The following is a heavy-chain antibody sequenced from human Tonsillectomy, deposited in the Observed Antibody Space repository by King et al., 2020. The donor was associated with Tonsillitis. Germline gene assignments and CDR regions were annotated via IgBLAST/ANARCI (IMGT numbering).Heavy chain of an antibody. J-gene: IGHJ6*02. V-gene: IGHV4-59*01. CDR2: IYYSGST. CDR3: ARDKLCSGYYCAYGMDV. CDR1: GGSISSYY. D-gene: IGHD3-22*01. Sequence: VQLQESGPGLVKPSETLSLTCTVSGGSISSYYWSWIRQPPGKGLEWIGYIYYSGSTNYNPSLKSRVSISIDTSKNQFSLKLSSVTAADTAVYYCARDKLCSGYYCAYGMDVWGQGTTVTVSS.